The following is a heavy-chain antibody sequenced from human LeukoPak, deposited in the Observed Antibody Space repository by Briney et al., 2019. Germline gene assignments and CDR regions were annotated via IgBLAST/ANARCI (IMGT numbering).Heavy chain of an antibody. V-gene: IGHV3-64*01. J-gene: IGHJ5*01. CDR2: ISSNGGST. D-gene: IGHD2-8*02. Sequence: GGSLRLSCAASGFTFSSYAMHWVRQAPGKGLEYVLAISSNGGSTYYANSVKGRFTISRDNSKNTLYLQMGSLRAEDMAVYYCARVAVSGPTGWFDSWGQGTLVIVSS. CDR3: ARVAVSGPTGWFDS. CDR1: GFTFSSYA.